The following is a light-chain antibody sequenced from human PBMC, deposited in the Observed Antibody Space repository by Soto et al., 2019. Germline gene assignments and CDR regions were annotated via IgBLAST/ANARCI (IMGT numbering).Light chain of an antibody. CDR2: EVI. V-gene: IGLV2-8*01. CDR1: SSDIGGYNY. Sequence: QSALAQPPSASGSPGQSVTISCTGTSSDIGGYNYVSWYQQHPGKAPKLMIYEVIKRPSGVPDRFSGSRSGNTASLTVSGLQAEDEADYYCSSYTGTNNLYVFGTGTKV. CDR3: SSYTGTNNLYV. J-gene: IGLJ1*01.